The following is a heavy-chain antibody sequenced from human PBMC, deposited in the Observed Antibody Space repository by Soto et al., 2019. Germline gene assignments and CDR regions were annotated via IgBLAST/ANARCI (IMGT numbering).Heavy chain of an antibody. Sequence: PSETLSLTCTVSGGSISSYYWSWIRQPPGKGLEWIGEIYHSGNTNYNPSLKSRVTISVDKSNNQFSLKLSSVTAADTAVYYCARGPSTNYYLDSWGQGTLVTVSS. V-gene: IGHV4-59*12. CDR2: IYHSGNT. J-gene: IGHJ4*02. CDR3: ARGPSTNYYLDS. CDR1: GGSISSYY. D-gene: IGHD1-1*01.